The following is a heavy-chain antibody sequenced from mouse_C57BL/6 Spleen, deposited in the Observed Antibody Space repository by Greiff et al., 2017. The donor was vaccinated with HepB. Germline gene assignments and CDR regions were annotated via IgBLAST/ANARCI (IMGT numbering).Heavy chain of an antibody. CDR2: IYPGDGDT. D-gene: IGHD3-2*02. J-gene: IGHJ2*01. CDR1: GYAFSSSW. V-gene: IGHV1-82*01. CDR3: AREETAQVY. Sequence: VHLVESGPELVKPGASVKISCKASGYAFSSSWMNWVKQRPGKGLEWIGRIYPGDGDTNYNGKFKGKATLTADKSSSTAYMQLSSLTSEDSAVYFCAREETAQVYWGQGTTLTVSS.